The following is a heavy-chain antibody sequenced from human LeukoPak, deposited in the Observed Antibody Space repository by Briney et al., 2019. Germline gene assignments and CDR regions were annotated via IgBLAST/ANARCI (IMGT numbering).Heavy chain of an antibody. D-gene: IGHD3-10*01. CDR3: ARGVSSGSDY. CDR2: IYYSGST. J-gene: IGHJ4*02. V-gene: IGHV4-59*08. CDR1: GGSISSYY. Sequence: SETLSLTCTVSGGSISSYYWSWIRQPPGKGLEWIGYIYYSGSTNYNPSLKSRVTISVGASKNQFSLKLSSVTAADTAVYYCARGVSSGSDYWGQGTLVTVSS.